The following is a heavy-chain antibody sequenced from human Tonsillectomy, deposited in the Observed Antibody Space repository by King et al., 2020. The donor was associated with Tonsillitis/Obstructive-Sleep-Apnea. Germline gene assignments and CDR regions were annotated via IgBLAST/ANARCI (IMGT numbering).Heavy chain of an antibody. Sequence: VQLVESGGGLVQPGGSLRLSCAASGFTFSSYAMSWVRQAPGKGLEWVSGVSPSGGSRYYADSVKGRFTISRDNSKNTLYLQLNSLRADDTAVYYCANYVVDSGYSYGPPDYWGQGTLVTVSS. V-gene: IGHV3-23*04. CDR1: GFTFSSYA. D-gene: IGHD5-18*01. J-gene: IGHJ4*02. CDR3: ANYVVDSGYSYGPPDY. CDR2: VSPSGGSR.